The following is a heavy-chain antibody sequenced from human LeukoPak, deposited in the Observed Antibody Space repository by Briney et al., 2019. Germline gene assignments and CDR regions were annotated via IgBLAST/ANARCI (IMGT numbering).Heavy chain of an antibody. Sequence: ASVKVPCKVSGYTLTELSMHWVRQAPGKGLEWMGGFDPEDGETIYAQKFQGRVTMTEDTSTDTAYMELSSLRSEDTAVYYCATDRVWFGELFTDYCGQGTLVTVSS. J-gene: IGHJ4*02. CDR2: FDPEDGET. V-gene: IGHV1-24*01. CDR3: ATDRVWFGELFTDY. CDR1: GYTLTELS. D-gene: IGHD3-10*01.